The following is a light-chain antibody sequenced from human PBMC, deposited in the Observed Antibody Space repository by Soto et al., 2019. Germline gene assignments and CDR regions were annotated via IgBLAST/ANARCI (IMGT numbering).Light chain of an antibody. J-gene: IGKJ1*01. Sequence: DIQMTQSPSALSASVGDRVTITCRASQGISNYLAWYQQKPGEVPQLLIYAASTLQSGVTSRFSGSGPGPDFAPNISSRQPEDITAYYCQKYNGAPRTFGQGTKVEIK. V-gene: IGKV1-27*01. CDR3: QKYNGAPRT. CDR1: QGISNY. CDR2: AAS.